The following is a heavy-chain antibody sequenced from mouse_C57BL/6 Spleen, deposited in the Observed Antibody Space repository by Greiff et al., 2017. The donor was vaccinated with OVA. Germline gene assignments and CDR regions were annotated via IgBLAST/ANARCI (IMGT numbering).Heavy chain of an antibody. CDR3: ARNYGSSYGWYFDV. Sequence: EVNVVESGGGLVKPGGSLKLSCAASGFTFSDYGMHWVRQAPEKGLEWVAYISSGSSTIYYADTVKGRFTISRDNAKNTLFLQMTSLRSEDTAMYYCARNYGSSYGWYFDVWGTGTTVTVSS. J-gene: IGHJ1*03. CDR2: ISSGSSTI. CDR1: GFTFSDYG. V-gene: IGHV5-17*01. D-gene: IGHD1-1*01.